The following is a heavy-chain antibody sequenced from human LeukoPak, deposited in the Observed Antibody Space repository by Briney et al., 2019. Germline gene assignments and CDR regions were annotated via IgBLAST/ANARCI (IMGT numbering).Heavy chain of an antibody. Sequence: GGSLRLSCAASGFTFSSYGMHWVRQAPGKGLEWVAFIRYDGSNKYYADSVKGRFTISRDNSKNTLYLQMNSLRAEDTAVYYCAKETSIAAAGTRPHYYYYYYMDVWAKGPRSPSP. CDR3: AKETSIAAAGTRPHYYYYYYMDV. J-gene: IGHJ6*03. CDR1: GFTFSSYG. CDR2: IRYDGSNK. D-gene: IGHD6-13*01. V-gene: IGHV3-30*02.